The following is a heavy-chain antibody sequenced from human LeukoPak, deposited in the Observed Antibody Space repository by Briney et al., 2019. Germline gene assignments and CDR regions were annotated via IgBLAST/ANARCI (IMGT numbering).Heavy chain of an antibody. CDR1: GYTFTSYY. CDR2: INPSGGST. CDR3: ARDLYGANSGAFDI. Sequence: ASVKVSCKASGYTFTSYYMHWVRQAPGQGLEWMGIINPSGGSTSYAQKFQGRVTVTRDMSTSTVYMELSSLRSEGTAVYSCARDLYGANSGAFDIWGQGTMVTVSS. V-gene: IGHV1-46*01. D-gene: IGHD4-23*01. J-gene: IGHJ3*02.